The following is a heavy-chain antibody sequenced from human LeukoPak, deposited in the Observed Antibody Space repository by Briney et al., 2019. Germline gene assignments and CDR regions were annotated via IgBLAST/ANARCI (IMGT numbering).Heavy chain of an antibody. CDR1: GGSICSYS. CDR2: ISYSGNT. J-gene: IGHJ6*03. CDR3: ARAAAGDPRYYYYYYMDV. D-gene: IGHD6-13*01. Sequence: SETLSLTCTVSGGSICSYSWTWIRQSPGKGLEWIRNISYSGNTNYNPSLKSRVTISVDTSKNQFSLKLSSVTAADTAVYYCARAAAGDPRYYYYYYMDVWGKGTTVTVSS. V-gene: IGHV4-59*01.